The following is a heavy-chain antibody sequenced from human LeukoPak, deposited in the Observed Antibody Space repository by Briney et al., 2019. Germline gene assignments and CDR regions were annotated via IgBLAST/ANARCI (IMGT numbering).Heavy chain of an antibody. D-gene: IGHD5-18*01. Sequence: PGGSLRLSCVASGFTFSSFNMNWVRQVPGKGLEWVSSMSSSSSSYIYYTDSVKGRFTISRDNAKNSLFLQMNSLRAEDTAVYYCARIQLWPDHDAFDIWGQGTMVTVSS. CDR1: GFTFSSFN. CDR2: MSSSSSSYI. CDR3: ARIQLWPDHDAFDI. J-gene: IGHJ3*02. V-gene: IGHV3-21*01.